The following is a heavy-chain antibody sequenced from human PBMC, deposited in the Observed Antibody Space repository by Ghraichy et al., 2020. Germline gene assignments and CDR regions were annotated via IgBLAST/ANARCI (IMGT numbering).Heavy chain of an antibody. CDR2: INSDGSST. CDR1: GFTFSSYW. J-gene: IGHJ4*02. V-gene: IGHV3-74*03. CDR3: ATVGREWELDY. Sequence: GGSLRLSCAASGFTFSSYWMHWVRQAPGKGLVWVSRINSDGSSTTYADSVKGRFTISRDNAKNTLYLQMNSLRAEDTAVYFCATVGREWELDYWGQGTLVTVSS. D-gene: IGHD1-26*01.